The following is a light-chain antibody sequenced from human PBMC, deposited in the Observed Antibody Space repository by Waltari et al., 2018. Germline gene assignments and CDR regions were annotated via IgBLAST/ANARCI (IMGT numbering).Light chain of an antibody. V-gene: IGLV3-1*01. Sequence: SYEPTQPPSVSVSPGQTASITCSGDKLGDKYACWYRQKPGQSPVLVIYQDTKRPSGIPERFSGSNSGSTATLTISGTQALDEADYYCQAWDSSNYVVFGGGTKLTVL. CDR1: KLGDKY. CDR3: QAWDSSNYVV. CDR2: QDT. J-gene: IGLJ2*01.